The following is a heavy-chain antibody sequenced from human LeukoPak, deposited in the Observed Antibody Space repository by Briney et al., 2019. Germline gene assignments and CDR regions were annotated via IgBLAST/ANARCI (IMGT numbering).Heavy chain of an antibody. J-gene: IGHJ4*02. V-gene: IGHV3-23*01. CDR1: GFTFSSYA. CDR3: ATPLSSGNDY. D-gene: IGHD3-10*01. Sequence: SGGSLRLSCAASGFTFSSYAMSWVRQAPGKGLEWVSGISGSGGSTYYADPVKGRFTISRDNSKNTLYLQMNSLRAEDTAVYNCATPLSSGNDYWGQGTLVTVSP. CDR2: ISGSGGST.